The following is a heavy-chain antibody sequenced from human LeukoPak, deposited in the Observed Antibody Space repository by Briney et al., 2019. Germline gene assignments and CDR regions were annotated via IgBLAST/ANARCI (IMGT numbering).Heavy chain of an antibody. J-gene: IGHJ6*02. CDR1: GFTFSSYA. V-gene: IGHV3-30-3*01. CDR2: ISYDGSNK. Sequence: PGGSLRLSCAASGFTFSSYAMHWVRQAPGKGLEWVAVISYDGSNKYYADSVKGRFTISRDNSKNTLYLQMNSLRAEDTAVYYCARERYVLRYFDWLPHGDYYYYGMDVWGQGTTVTVSS. D-gene: IGHD3-9*01. CDR3: ARERYVLRYFDWLPHGDYYYYGMDV.